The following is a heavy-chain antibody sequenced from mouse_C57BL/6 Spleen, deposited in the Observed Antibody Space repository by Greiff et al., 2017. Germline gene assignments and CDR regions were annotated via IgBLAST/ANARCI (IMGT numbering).Heavy chain of an antibody. CDR3: TYDSLYYFDY. J-gene: IGHJ2*01. V-gene: IGHV1-15*01. Sequence: VKLMESGAELVRPGASVTLSCKASGYTFTDYEMHWVKQTPVHGLEWIGAIDPETGGTAYNQKFKGKAILTADKSSSTAYMELRSLTSEDSAVYYCTYDSLYYFDYWGQGTTLTVSS. D-gene: IGHD2-4*01. CDR1: GYTFTDYE. CDR2: IDPETGGT.